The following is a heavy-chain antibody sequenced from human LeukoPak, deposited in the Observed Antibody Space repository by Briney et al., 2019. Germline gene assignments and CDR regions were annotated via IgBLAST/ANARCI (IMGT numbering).Heavy chain of an antibody. Sequence: ASVKVSCKVSGYTLTELSMHWVRQAPGKGLEWMGGFDPEDGETIYSQKFQGRVTMTEDTSTNTAYMELSSLRSEDTAVYYCATGYGPMVQGVIIYYWGQGTLVTISS. CDR2: FDPEDGET. V-gene: IGHV1-24*01. J-gene: IGHJ4*02. CDR3: ATGYGPMVQGVIIYY. CDR1: GYTLTELS. D-gene: IGHD3-10*01.